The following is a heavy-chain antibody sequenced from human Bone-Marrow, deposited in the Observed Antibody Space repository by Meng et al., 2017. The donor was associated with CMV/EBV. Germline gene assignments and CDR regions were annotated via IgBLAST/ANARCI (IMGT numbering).Heavy chain of an antibody. CDR2: IIPIFGTA. Sequence: SVKVSCKASGYTFTGYYMHWVRQAPGQGLEWMGGIIPIFGTANYAQKFQGRVTITTDESTSTAYMELSSLRSEDTAVYYCARDSRYCSSTSCYMDLDYWGQGTLVTVSS. V-gene: IGHV1-69*05. J-gene: IGHJ4*02. CDR1: GYTFTGYY. D-gene: IGHD2-2*02. CDR3: ARDSRYCSSTSCYMDLDY.